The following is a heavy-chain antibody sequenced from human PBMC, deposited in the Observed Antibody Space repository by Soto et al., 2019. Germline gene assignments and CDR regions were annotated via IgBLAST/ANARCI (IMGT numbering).Heavy chain of an antibody. J-gene: IGHJ2*01. Sequence: EVQLVEAGGGLAQPGRSLRLSCTASGFTFSDYSLTWFRQAPGKGLEWVGLIRSQVFGGTSEVAASVRGRFTISRDDFRGIAYLEINSLTVDDTAAYFCCRAGNWNKEKWYFDLWGRGTQVLVSS. CDR3: CRAGNWNKEKWYFDL. V-gene: IGHV3-49*03. D-gene: IGHD1-1*01. CDR1: GFTFSDYS. CDR2: IRSQVFGGTS.